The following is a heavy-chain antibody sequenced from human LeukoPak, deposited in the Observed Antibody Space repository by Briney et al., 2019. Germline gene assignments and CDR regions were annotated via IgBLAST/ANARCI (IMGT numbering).Heavy chain of an antibody. V-gene: IGHV1-8*01. D-gene: IGHD6-13*01. CDR2: MNPNSGNT. J-gene: IGHJ4*02. Sequence: ASVKVSCKASGYTFTSYDINWVRQATGHGREWMGWMNPNSGNTGYAQKFQGRVTMTRNTSISTAYMELSSLKSEDTAVYYCARGDRYSSSWYRGPIYYFDYWGQGTLVTVSS. CDR3: ARGDRYSSSWYRGPIYYFDY. CDR1: GYTFTSYD.